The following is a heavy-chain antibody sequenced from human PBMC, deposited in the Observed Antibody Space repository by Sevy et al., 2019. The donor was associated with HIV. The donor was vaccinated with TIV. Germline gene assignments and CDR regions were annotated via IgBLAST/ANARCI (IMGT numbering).Heavy chain of an antibody. CDR2: ISSSSRYI. J-gene: IGHJ6*02. CDR3: ARVVAYCSGGSCFSGYYYGMDV. Sequence: GGYLRLSCAASGFTFSNYNMNWVRQAPGKGLEWVSSISSSSRYIYYTDSMKGRFTISRDNAKNSLYLQMNSLRAEDTAVYYCARVVAYCSGGSCFSGYYYGMDVWGQGTTVTVSS. D-gene: IGHD2-15*01. V-gene: IGHV3-21*01. CDR1: GFTFSNYN.